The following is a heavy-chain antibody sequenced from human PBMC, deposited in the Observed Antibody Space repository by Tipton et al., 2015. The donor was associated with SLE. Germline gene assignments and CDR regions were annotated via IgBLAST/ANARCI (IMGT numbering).Heavy chain of an antibody. D-gene: IGHD3-10*01. Sequence: TLSLTCTVSGGSISSGGYYWSWIRQPAGKGLEWIGHIYFSGGTNYNPSLKSRVAISLDTSKNQFSLKLTSVTTADTAVYYCARDGSGGRLWSGQIDYWGQGTLVTVSS. CDR1: GGSISSGGYY. CDR3: ARDGSGGRLWSGQIDY. J-gene: IGHJ4*02. CDR2: IYFSGGT. V-gene: IGHV4-61*10.